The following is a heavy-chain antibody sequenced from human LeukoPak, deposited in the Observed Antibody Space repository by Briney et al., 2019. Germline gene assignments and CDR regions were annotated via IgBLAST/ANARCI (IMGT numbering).Heavy chain of an antibody. CDR1: GFTFSSYG. Sequence: GGSLRLSCAASGFTFSSYGMHWVRQAPGKGLEWVAVIWYDGSNKYYADSXXGRFTISRDNSKNTLYLQMNSLRAEDTAVYYCARDKGSYGPVFDYWGQGTLVTVSS. CDR2: IWYDGSNK. J-gene: IGHJ4*02. V-gene: IGHV3-33*01. D-gene: IGHD5-18*01. CDR3: ARDKGSYGPVFDY.